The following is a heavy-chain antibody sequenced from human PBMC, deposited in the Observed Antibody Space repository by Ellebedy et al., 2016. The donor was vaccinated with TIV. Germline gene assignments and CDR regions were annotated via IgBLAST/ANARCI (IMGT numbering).Heavy chain of an antibody. V-gene: IGHV3-7*03. Sequence: PGGSLRLSCETSGFRFNTYWMRWVRQAPGKGREWVANIKQDGSEKYYVGSVEGRFIISRDNANNSLSLRINNPRAEDTAVYYCARSGSTSWYFDLWGRGTLVTVSS. D-gene: IGHD1-7*01. CDR3: ARSGSTSWYFDL. CDR1: GFRFNTYW. J-gene: IGHJ2*01. CDR2: IKQDGSEK.